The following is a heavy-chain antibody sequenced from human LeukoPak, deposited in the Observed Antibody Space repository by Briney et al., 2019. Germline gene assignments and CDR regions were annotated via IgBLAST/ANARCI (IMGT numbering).Heavy chain of an antibody. D-gene: IGHD3-3*01. CDR3: ATVPRGSGYFDFDY. Sequence: PGGSLRLSCAASGFTFSNYGMDWVRQTPDKGLEWLAFIRHDGSSEKYADSVKGRFTISRDNSKNTLHLQMHSLRPDDTAVYYCATVPRGSGYFDFDYWGQGTLATVSS. J-gene: IGHJ4*02. V-gene: IGHV3-30*02. CDR1: GFTFSNYG. CDR2: IRHDGSSE.